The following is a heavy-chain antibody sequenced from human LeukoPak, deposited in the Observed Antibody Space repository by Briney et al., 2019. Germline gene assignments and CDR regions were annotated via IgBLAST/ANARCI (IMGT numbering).Heavy chain of an antibody. CDR1: GDSISSYY. V-gene: IGHV4-59*01. CDR2: IYYSGST. J-gene: IGHJ4*02. D-gene: IGHD2-15*01. CDR3: ARTRSLLPFEY. Sequence: SETLSLTCTVSGDSISSYYWSWIRQPPGKGLEWIGYIYYSGSTDYNPSLKSRVTISVDTSKKQFSLKLRSVTAADTAVYYCARTRSLLPFEYWGQGTLVTVSS.